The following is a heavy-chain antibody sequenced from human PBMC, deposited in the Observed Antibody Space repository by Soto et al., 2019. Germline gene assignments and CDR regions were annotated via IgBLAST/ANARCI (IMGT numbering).Heavy chain of an antibody. V-gene: IGHV4-4*02. CDR1: GGSISSSNW. CDR3: ASGRGGYYYAMDV. J-gene: IGHJ6*02. D-gene: IGHD3-10*01. Sequence: QVQLQESGPGLVKPSGTLSLTCAVSGGSISSSNWWSWVRQPPGKGLEWIGEIYHSGSTNYNPSLKSRVTXSXYXXQNQVSLKLSSVTAADTAVYYCASGRGGYYYAMDVWGQGTTVTVSS. CDR2: IYHSGST.